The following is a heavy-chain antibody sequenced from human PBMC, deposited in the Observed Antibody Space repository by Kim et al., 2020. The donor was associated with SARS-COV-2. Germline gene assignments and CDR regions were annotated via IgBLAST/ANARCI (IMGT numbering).Heavy chain of an antibody. J-gene: IGHJ6*02. CDR1: GFTFSSYW. Sequence: GGSLRLSCAASGFTFSSYWMSWVRQAPGKGLEWVANIKEDGSEKYYVDSVKGRFTISRDNAKNSLYLQMNSLRAEDTAVYYCAGLSGPTQRSYYYYGMDVWGQGTTVTVSS. CDR3: AGLSGPTQRSYYYYGMDV. D-gene: IGHD5-12*01. V-gene: IGHV3-7*01. CDR2: IKEDGSEK.